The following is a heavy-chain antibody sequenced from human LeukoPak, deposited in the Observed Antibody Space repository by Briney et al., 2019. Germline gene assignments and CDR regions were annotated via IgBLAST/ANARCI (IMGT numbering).Heavy chain of an antibody. D-gene: IGHD4-17*01. J-gene: IGHJ4*02. CDR2: IYPGDSDA. V-gene: IGHV5-51*01. CDR1: GSRFANYW. Sequence: GESLKISCKGSGSRFANYWIGWVRQLPGKGLEWMGFIYPGDSDARYSPSFQGQVTLSADKSINTAYLKWSSMRASDTAMYYCATKFHGDYFDYGGEGSLVAVS. CDR3: ATKFHGDYFDY.